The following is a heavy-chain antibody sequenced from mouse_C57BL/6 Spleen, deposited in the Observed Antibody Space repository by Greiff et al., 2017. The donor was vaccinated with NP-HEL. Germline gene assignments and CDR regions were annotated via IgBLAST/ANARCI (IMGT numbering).Heavy chain of an antibody. Sequence: VQLQQPGAELVRPGSSVKLSCKASGYTFTSYWMHWVKQRPIQGLEWIGNIDPSDSETHYNQKFKDKATLTVDKSSSTAYMQLSSLTSEDSAVYYCARDSNYPFYAMDYWGQGTSVTVSS. J-gene: IGHJ4*01. CDR2: IDPSDSET. V-gene: IGHV1-52*01. D-gene: IGHD2-5*01. CDR1: GYTFTSYW. CDR3: ARDSNYPFYAMDY.